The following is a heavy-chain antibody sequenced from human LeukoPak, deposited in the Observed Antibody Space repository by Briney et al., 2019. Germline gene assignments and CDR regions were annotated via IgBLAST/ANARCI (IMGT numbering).Heavy chain of an antibody. CDR1: GFTVSSNY. J-gene: IGHJ6*02. Sequence: GGSLRLSCAASGFTVSSNYMSWVRQAPGKGLEWVSVIYSGGSTYYADSVKGRFTISRDNSKNTLYLQMNSLRAEDTAVYYCARVRSSGFYYYYGMDVWGQGTTVTVSS. CDR3: ARVRSSGFYYYYGMDV. CDR2: IYSGGST. D-gene: IGHD6-19*01. V-gene: IGHV3-53*01.